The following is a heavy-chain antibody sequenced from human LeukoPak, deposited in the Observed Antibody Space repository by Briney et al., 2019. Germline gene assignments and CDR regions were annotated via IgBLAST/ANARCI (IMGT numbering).Heavy chain of an antibody. CDR1: GFTFSSYW. V-gene: IGHV3-7*01. J-gene: IGHJ6*04. D-gene: IGHD3-10*02. CDR2: IKQDGSEK. Sequence: GGSLRLSCAASGFTFSSYWTSWVRQAPGKGLEWVANIKQDGSEKYYVDSVKGRFTISRDNAKNSLYLQMNSLRAEDTAVYYCAELGITMIGGVWGKGTTVTISS. CDR3: AELGITMIGGV.